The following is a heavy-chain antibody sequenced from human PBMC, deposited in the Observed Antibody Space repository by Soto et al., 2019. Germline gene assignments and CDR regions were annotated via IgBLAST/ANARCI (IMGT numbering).Heavy chain of an antibody. V-gene: IGHV3-21*01. CDR3: ARDPRYCSTASCAEFDS. CDR2: ISSSGDYI. Sequence: PGGSLRLSCAASGFTFTFYGMNWVRQAPGKGLEWVSSISSSGDYIYYADSMRGRITISRDNAKNSLYLQMNSLRVDDTAVYYCARDPRYCSTASCAEFDSWGQGTLVTVSS. D-gene: IGHD2-2*01. J-gene: IGHJ4*02. CDR1: GFTFTFYG.